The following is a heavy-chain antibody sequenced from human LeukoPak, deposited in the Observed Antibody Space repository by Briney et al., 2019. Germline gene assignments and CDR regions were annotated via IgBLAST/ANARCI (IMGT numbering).Heavy chain of an antibody. D-gene: IGHD6-13*01. J-gene: IGHJ4*02. CDR1: GYTFSGYY. CDR3: ARRLGTSPYDC. V-gene: IGHV1-2*02. CDR2: VNPNSGGT. Sequence: ASVKVSCKASGYTFSGYYIHWVRQAPGQGLEWVGWVNPNSGGTNYAQKIQGRVTVTGDTSISTAYMELNRLTTDDTAVYYCARRLGTSPYDCWGQGTLVTVSS.